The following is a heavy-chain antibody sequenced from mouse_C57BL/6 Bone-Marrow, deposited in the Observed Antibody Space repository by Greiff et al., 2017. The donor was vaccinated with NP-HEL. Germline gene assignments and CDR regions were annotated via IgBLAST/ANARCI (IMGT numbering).Heavy chain of an antibody. CDR3: ARSKITTVEDWYFDV. V-gene: IGHV1-52*01. CDR1: GYTFTSYW. D-gene: IGHD1-1*01. CDR2: IDPSDSET. J-gene: IGHJ1*03. Sequence: VQLQESGAELVRPGSSVKLSCKASGYTFTSYWMHWVKQRPIQGLEWIGNIDPSDSETHYNQKFKDKATLTVDKSSSTAYMQLSSLTSEDSAVYYCARSKITTVEDWYFDVWGTGTTVTVSS.